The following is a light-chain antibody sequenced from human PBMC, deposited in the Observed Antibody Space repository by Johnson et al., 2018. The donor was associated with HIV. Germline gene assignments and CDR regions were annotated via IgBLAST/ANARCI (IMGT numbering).Light chain of an antibody. CDR2: DND. J-gene: IGLJ1*01. CDR1: SSNIGNNY. Sequence: QSILTQPPSVSAAPGQKVTIYCSGSSSNIGNNYVSWYQQLPHTAPKLLISDNDKRPSGIPDRFSGSKSGASATLDITGLQTGDEADYYCGTWDKSLNVYVFGTGTKVTVL. CDR3: GTWDKSLNVYV. V-gene: IGLV1-51*01.